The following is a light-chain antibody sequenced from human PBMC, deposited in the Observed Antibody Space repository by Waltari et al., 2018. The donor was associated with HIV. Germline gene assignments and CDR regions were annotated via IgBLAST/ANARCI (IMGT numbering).Light chain of an antibody. CDR1: QSINTN. V-gene: IGKV1-39*01. Sequence: DIQMTQSPSSLSAYVGDRVTITCRASQSINTNLHWYQQKPGKAPYLVMYHASTLQSGVPSRFSGSGSGKDFTLTISSLRPEDFATYYCQQTNIFPRTFGPGTKVE. CDR3: QQTNIFPRT. CDR2: HAS. J-gene: IGKJ1*01.